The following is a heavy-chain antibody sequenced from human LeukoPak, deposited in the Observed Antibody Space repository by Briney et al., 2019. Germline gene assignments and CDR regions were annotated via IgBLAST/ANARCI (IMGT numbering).Heavy chain of an antibody. J-gene: IGHJ6*02. CDR2: ISGSGGST. CDR3: AKARKVTDYGMDV. Sequence: GGSLRLSCAASGFTFSSYAMSWVRQAPGKGLEWVSAISGSGGSTYYADSVKGQFTISRDNSKNTLYLQMNSLRAEDTAVYYCAKARKVTDYGMDVWGQGTTVTVSS. CDR1: GFTFSSYA. D-gene: IGHD2-8*02. V-gene: IGHV3-23*01.